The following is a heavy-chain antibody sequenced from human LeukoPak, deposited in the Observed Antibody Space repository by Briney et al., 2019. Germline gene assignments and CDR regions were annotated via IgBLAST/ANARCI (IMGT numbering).Heavy chain of an antibody. Sequence: SETLSLTCTVSGGSISSYYWSWSRQHPGEGLEWIGFIDYSGSTYHNPSLKSRVTISVDTSKNQFSLRLSSVTAADTAVYYCARAGAGAGVYWGQGTLVTVSS. D-gene: IGHD6-13*01. CDR3: ARAGAGAGVY. V-gene: IGHV4-59*12. CDR1: GGSISSYY. J-gene: IGHJ4*02. CDR2: IDYSGST.